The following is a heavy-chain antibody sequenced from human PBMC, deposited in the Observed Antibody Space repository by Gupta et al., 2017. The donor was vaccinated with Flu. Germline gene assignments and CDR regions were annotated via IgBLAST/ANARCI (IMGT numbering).Heavy chain of an antibody. D-gene: IGHD2-2*01. CDR1: GASISDYY. V-gene: IGHV4-59*08. CDR3: AKQYSSRVWFDP. J-gene: IGHJ5*02. Sequence: QVQLQESGPGLVKPSETLSLTCSVSGASISDYYWSWIRQPPGKGLEWIGYIHHSGSTNYNPSFKSRVTMSVDTSKNQFSLKLSSMSAADTAIYYCAKQYSSRVWFDPWGRGTLVNVSA. CDR2: IHHSGST.